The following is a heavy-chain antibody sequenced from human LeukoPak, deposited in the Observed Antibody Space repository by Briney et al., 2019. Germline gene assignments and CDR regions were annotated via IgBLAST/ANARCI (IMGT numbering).Heavy chain of an antibody. Sequence: QAGGSLRLSCAASGFTFSSYAMSWVRQARGKGLEWVSAISGSGGSTYYADSVKGRFTISRDNSKNTLYLQMNSLRAEDTAVYYCAKPVPGDLDWYFDLWGRGTLVTVSS. J-gene: IGHJ2*01. CDR3: AKPVPGDLDWYFDL. CDR1: GFTFSSYA. CDR2: ISGSGGST. D-gene: IGHD7-27*01. V-gene: IGHV3-23*01.